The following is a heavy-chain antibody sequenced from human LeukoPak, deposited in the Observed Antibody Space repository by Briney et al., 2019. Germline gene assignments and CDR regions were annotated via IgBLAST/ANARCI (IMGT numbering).Heavy chain of an antibody. Sequence: ASVKVSCKASGYTFTGYYMHWVRQAPGQGLEWMGWINPNSGGTNYAQKFQGWVTMTRDTSISTAYMELSRLRSDGTAVYYCARGRARFGELFPDYWGQGTLVTVSS. J-gene: IGHJ4*02. V-gene: IGHV1-2*04. CDR2: INPNSGGT. CDR1: GYTFTGYY. D-gene: IGHD3-10*01. CDR3: ARGRARFGELFPDY.